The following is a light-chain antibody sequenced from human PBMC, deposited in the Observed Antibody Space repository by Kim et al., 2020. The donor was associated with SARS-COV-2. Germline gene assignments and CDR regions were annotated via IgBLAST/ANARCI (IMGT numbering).Light chain of an antibody. J-gene: IGKJ4*01. CDR3: QQRSNWPT. V-gene: IGKV3-11*01. Sequence: ALDQGEKATLSCRASQSVSSYLAWYQQKPGQAPRLLIYDASNRANGIPARFSGSGSGTDFTLTISSLEPEDFAVYYCQQRSNWPTLGGGTKVDIK. CDR1: QSVSSY. CDR2: DAS.